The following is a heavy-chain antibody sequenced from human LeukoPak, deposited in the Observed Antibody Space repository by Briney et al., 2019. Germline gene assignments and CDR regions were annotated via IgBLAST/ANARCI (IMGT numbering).Heavy chain of an antibody. Sequence: ASVKVSCKASRYTFTGYYMHWVRQAPGQGLEWMGRINPYSGGTNYAQKFQGRVTMTRDTSISPGYMELSRLRSYDTGVCYFARERKYYYDSSGPLGDWGQGTLVTVSS. CDR2: INPYSGGT. CDR3: ARERKYYYDSSGPLGD. D-gene: IGHD3-22*01. J-gene: IGHJ4*02. V-gene: IGHV1-2*05. CDR1: RYTFTGYY.